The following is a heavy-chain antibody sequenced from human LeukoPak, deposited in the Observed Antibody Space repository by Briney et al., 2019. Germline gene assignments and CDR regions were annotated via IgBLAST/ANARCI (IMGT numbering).Heavy chain of an antibody. V-gene: IGHV3-23*01. CDR1: GFTFSSYA. D-gene: IGHD6-6*01. CDR2: ISGGGHST. Sequence: GGSLRLSCAASGFTFSSYAMSWVRQAPGKGLEWVSGISGGGHSTNYADFVKGRFTISRDNSKNTLYLQMNSLGAEDTAIYYCANSHGSSSPFEYWGQGTQVSVSS. CDR3: ANSHGSSSPFEY. J-gene: IGHJ4*02.